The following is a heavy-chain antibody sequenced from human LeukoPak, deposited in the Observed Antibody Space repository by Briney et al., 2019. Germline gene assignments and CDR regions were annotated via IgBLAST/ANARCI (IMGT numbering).Heavy chain of an antibody. D-gene: IGHD3-16*02. Sequence: GGSLRLSCAASEFSFSHYGMHWVRQAPGRGLEWVSFIRNDETEIHYADFAKGRFTISRDRSKNSVYLQMNSLRPDDTALYYCAKDGGRYRFDFWGQGTMVTVSS. CDR2: IRNDETEI. J-gene: IGHJ4*02. V-gene: IGHV3-30*02. CDR1: EFSFSHYG. CDR3: AKDGGRYRFDF.